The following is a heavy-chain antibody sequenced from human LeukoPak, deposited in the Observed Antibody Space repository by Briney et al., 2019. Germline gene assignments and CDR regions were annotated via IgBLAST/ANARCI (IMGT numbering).Heavy chain of an antibody. D-gene: IGHD3-10*01. V-gene: IGHV4-30-2*01. CDR1: GGSISSGGYY. CDR3: ARGTMVRGDDWFDP. J-gene: IGHJ5*02. CDR2: IYHSGST. Sequence: SQTLSLTCTVSGGSISSGGYYWSWIRQPPGKGLEWIGYIYHSGSTYYNPSLKSRVTISVDRSKNQFSLKLSSVTAADTAVYYCARGTMVRGDDWFDPWGQGTLVTVSS.